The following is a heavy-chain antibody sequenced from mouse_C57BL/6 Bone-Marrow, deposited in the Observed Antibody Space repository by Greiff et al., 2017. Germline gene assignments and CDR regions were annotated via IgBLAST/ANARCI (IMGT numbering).Heavy chain of an antibody. CDR2: ISNGGGST. Sequence: DVKLVESGGGLVQPGGSLKLSCAASGFTFSDYYMYWVRQTPEKRLEWVAYISNGGGSTYYPDTVKGRFTISRDNAKNTLYLQMSRLKSEDTAMYYCARGNYYGTWYFDVWGTGTTVTVSS. D-gene: IGHD1-1*01. V-gene: IGHV5-12*01. J-gene: IGHJ1*03. CDR1: GFTFSDYY. CDR3: ARGNYYGTWYFDV.